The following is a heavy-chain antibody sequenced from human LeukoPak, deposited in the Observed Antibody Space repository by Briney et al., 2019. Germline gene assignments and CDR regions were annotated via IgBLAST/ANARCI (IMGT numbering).Heavy chain of an antibody. D-gene: IGHD3-16*01. CDR3: ARGRRGSYYTFQV. V-gene: IGHV3-11*01. CDR2: VTSTGRST. J-gene: IGHJ4*02. CDR1: GFSLSDYY. Sequence: NPGGSLRLSCVVSGFSLSDYYMNWVRQAPGKGLEWISYVTSTGRSTNYADSVKGRFTISRDSAKNSVSLQLSSLTAEDTAVYYCARGRRGSYYTFQVWGQGTLVSVSS.